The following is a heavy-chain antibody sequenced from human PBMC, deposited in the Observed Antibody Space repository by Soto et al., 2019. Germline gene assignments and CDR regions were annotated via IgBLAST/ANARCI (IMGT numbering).Heavy chain of an antibody. CDR2: IYPGDSDT. V-gene: IGHV5-51*01. J-gene: IGHJ5*02. CDR3: ARPEIPTRSDDYDYPFDL. CDR1: GYRFTSYW. D-gene: IGHD3-16*01. Sequence: GESMKISCKGAGYRFTSYWIGWVRQLPGKGLEWMGVIYPGDSDTRYNPSFQGQVTISVDKSTSTASLTWNSLESSDTAIYYCARPEIPTRSDDYDYPFDLWGQGTLVTVSS.